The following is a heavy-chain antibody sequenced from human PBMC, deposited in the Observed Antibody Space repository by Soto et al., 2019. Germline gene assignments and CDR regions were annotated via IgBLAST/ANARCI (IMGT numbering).Heavy chain of an antibody. V-gene: IGHV3-23*01. CDR3: AKDSYGSGTGYFYGMDV. D-gene: IGHD3-10*01. J-gene: IGHJ6*02. CDR1: VFSFSSYA. Sequence: GGSLRLCCAASVFSFSSYAMIWVRQAPGKGLEWVSCMSAGGGSTFHADSVKGRFTISRDNSKNTLYLQMNSLRAEDTAVYYCAKDSYGSGTGYFYGMDVRGQGTTVTVSS. CDR2: MSAGGGST.